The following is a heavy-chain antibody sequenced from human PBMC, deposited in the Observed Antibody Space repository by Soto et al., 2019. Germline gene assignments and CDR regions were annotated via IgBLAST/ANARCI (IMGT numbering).Heavy chain of an antibody. V-gene: IGHV3-74*03. CDR3: ATSEVDY. D-gene: IGHD6-6*01. Sequence: LRLSCAASGFTFGDYWMHWVRQPPGKGPEWVSRMTGDGRTTQYADSVKGRFTASRDNAKSTLYLQMNSLRAEDTAVYYCATSEVDYWGPGTLVTVSS. CDR2: MTGDGRTT. J-gene: IGHJ4*02. CDR1: GFTFGDYW.